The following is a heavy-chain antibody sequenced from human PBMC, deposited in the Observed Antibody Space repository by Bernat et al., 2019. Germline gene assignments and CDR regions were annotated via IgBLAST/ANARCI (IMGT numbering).Heavy chain of an antibody. V-gene: IGHV3-33*01. Sequence: QVQLVESGGGVVQPGRSLRLSCAASGFTFSSYGMHWVRQAPGKGLEWVAVIWYDGSNKYYAEYVKGRFTISRDNSKNTLYLQMNSLRAEDTAVYYCAPTNRVQLGYCSGGSCDGEVVYWGQGTLVTVSS. D-gene: IGHD2-15*01. CDR3: APTNRVQLGYCSGGSCDGEVVY. CDR1: GFTFSSYG. CDR2: IWYDGSNK. J-gene: IGHJ4*02.